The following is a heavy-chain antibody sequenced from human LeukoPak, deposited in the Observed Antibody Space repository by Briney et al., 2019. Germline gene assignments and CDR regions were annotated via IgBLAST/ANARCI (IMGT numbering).Heavy chain of an antibody. V-gene: IGHV4-59*01. CDR2: IYYSGST. CDR3: ARALTTTTTPFDY. Sequence: SETLSLTXAVYGGSFSGYYWSWIRQPPGKGLEWIGYIYYSGSTNYNPSLKSRVTISVDTSKNQFSLKLSSVTAADTAVYYCARALTTTTTPFDYWGQGTLVTVSS. J-gene: IGHJ4*02. CDR1: GGSFSGYY. D-gene: IGHD4-11*01.